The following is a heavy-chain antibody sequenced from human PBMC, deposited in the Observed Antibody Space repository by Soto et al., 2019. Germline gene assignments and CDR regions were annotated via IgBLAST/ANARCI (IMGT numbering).Heavy chain of an antibody. Sequence: GGSLRLSCAASGFTFSKYGMSWVRQAPGKGLEWLASVSGGGSDTHYADSVKGRFTISRDYAKNTLLLQMNSLRSEDTAVYYCASSSWYVVENYYYYYGMDVWGQGTTVTVSS. CDR3: ASSSWYVVENYYYYYGMDV. J-gene: IGHJ6*02. V-gene: IGHV3-30*02. CDR1: GFTFSKYG. D-gene: IGHD6-13*01. CDR2: VSGGGSDT.